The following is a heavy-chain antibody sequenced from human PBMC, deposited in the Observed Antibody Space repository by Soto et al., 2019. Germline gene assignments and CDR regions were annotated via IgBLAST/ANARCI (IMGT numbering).Heavy chain of an antibody. CDR2: IYPSGSA. Sequence: SETLSLTCGVSGGSINSGGYSWSWIRQPPGRGLEWIGNIYPSGSANYSPSLKTRVTISVDRSMDQFSLNLGSVTAADTAVYYCAREIFPYGMDVWGPGTTVTVSS. D-gene: IGHD3-3*01. CDR1: GGSINSGGYS. J-gene: IGHJ6*02. V-gene: IGHV4-30-2*01. CDR3: AREIFPYGMDV.